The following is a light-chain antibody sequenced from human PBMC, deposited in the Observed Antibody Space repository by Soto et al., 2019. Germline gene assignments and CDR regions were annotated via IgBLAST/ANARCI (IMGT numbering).Light chain of an antibody. Sequence: QSVLTQPPSVSGAPGQRVTISCTGSSSDIGAHYDVHWYQQLPGTAPKLLIDGNNNRPSGVPDRFSGAKSGTSASLAITGRQGEDEADYYCQSYDDSLSGWVFGGGTKVTVL. J-gene: IGLJ3*02. V-gene: IGLV1-40*01. CDR3: QSYDDSLSGWV. CDR1: SSDIGAHYD. CDR2: GNN.